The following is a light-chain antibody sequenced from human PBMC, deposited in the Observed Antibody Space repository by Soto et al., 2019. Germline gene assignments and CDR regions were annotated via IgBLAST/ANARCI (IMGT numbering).Light chain of an antibody. Sequence: DIQMTQSPSTLSASVGDRVTITCRASQSISSWLAWYQQKPGKAPKLLIYKASSLESGVPSRFSGSGSGTXXXLXXXXLQPDDFATYYCQQYNSYPWTFGQGTKVEIK. CDR2: KAS. CDR1: QSISSW. J-gene: IGKJ1*01. CDR3: QQYNSYPWT. V-gene: IGKV1-5*03.